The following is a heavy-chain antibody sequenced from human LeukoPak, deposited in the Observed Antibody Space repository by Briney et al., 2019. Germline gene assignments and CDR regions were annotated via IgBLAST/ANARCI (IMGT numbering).Heavy chain of an antibody. CDR2: INWDGSSS. Sequence: GGSLRLSCAASGFTFTHYNMYWVRQPPGKGLEWVSLINWDGSSSYYADSVKGRFTISRDNNKNSLYLHMNSLRTEDTALYYCTRTGLYYYYGMDVWGQGTTVAVSS. J-gene: IGHJ6*02. V-gene: IGHV3-43*01. CDR1: GFTFTHYN. CDR3: TRTGLYYYYGMDV. D-gene: IGHD3/OR15-3a*01.